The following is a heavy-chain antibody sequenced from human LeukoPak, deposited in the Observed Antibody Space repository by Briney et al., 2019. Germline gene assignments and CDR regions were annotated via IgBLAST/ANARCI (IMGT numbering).Heavy chain of an antibody. V-gene: IGHV1-2*02. Sequence: ASVKVSCKASGYTFTGYYMHWVRQAPGQGLEWMGWINPNRGGTNYAQKFQGRVTMTRDTSISTAYMELSRLTSDDTAAYYCARDLFSGSYHPFDYWGQGTLVTVSS. J-gene: IGHJ4*02. CDR3: ARDLFSGSYHPFDY. CDR1: GYTFTGYY. D-gene: IGHD1-26*01. CDR2: INPNRGGT.